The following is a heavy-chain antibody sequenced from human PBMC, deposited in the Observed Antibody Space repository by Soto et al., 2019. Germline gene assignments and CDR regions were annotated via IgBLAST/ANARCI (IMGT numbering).Heavy chain of an antibody. V-gene: IGHV3-21*01. J-gene: IGHJ4*02. Sequence: GGSLRLSCAASGFTFDTYVLSWVRQSPGKGLEWVSSISSSSSYIYYADSVKGRFTISRDNAKNSLYLQMNSLRAEDTAVYYCATLGSPDYWGQGTLVTVSS. CDR1: GFTFDTYV. CDR2: ISSSSSYI. D-gene: IGHD7-27*01. CDR3: ATLGSPDY.